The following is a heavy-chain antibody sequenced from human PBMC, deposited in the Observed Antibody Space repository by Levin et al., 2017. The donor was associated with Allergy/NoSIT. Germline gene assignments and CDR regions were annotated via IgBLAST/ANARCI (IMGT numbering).Heavy chain of an antibody. CDR3: ARGREYSSLNFDY. Sequence: LSLTCAASGFTFSSYGMHWVRQAPGKGLEWVAVIWYDGSNKYYADSVKGRFTISRDNSKNTLYLQMNSLRAEDTAVYYCARGREYSSLNFDYWGQGTLVTVSS. CDR2: IWYDGSNK. CDR1: GFTFSSYG. V-gene: IGHV3-33*01. D-gene: IGHD6-6*01. J-gene: IGHJ4*02.